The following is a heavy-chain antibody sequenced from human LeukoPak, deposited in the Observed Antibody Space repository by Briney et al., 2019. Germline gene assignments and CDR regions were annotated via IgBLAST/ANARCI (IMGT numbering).Heavy chain of an antibody. J-gene: IGHJ4*02. V-gene: IGHV4-34*01. CDR1: GGSFSGYY. Sequence: PSETLSLTCAVYGGSFSGYYWSWIRQPPGKGLEWIGEINHSGSTNYNPSLKSRVTISVDTSKNQFSLKLSSVTPEDTAVYYCARSTTIIRYYDSNHDGFDYWGQGTLVTVSS. D-gene: IGHD3-22*01. CDR2: INHSGST. CDR3: ARSTTIIRYYDSNHDGFDY.